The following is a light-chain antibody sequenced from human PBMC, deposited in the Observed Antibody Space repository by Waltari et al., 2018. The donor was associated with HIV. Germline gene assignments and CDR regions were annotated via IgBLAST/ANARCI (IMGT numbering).Light chain of an antibody. V-gene: IGKV1-39*01. J-gene: IGKJ1*01. CDR3: QQSYSTLRT. CDR2: AAS. Sequence: DIQMTQSPYSLSASVGDRVTITCRTSQSISSYLNWYQQKPGKAPKLLIYAASSLQSGVPSRFSGSGSGRDFTLTISSLQPEDFATYYCQQSYSTLRTFGQGTKVEIK. CDR1: QSISSY.